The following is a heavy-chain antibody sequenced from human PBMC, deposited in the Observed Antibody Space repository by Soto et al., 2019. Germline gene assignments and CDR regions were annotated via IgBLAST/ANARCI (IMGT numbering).Heavy chain of an antibody. D-gene: IGHD5-18*01. V-gene: IGHV4-34*01. Sequence: SETLSLTCAVFSGSLTDHYWTCIRQSPEKGLEWIVEIHPSGSTDYNPSLKSRLTLSLDTPKNEFSLKVASVTAADTAVYFCARGKPSGYRFGPRNFFYYCLDVWGPGTTVTVSS. CDR2: IHPSGST. CDR1: SGSLTDHY. CDR3: ARGKPSGYRFGPRNFFYYCLDV. J-gene: IGHJ6*02.